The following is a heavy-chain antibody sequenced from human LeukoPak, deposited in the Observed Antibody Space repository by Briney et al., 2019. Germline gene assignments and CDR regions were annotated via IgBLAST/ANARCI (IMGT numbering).Heavy chain of an antibody. CDR2: IIPILGIA. V-gene: IGHV1-69*04. CDR1: GGTFSSYA. J-gene: IGHJ4*02. CDR3: ARGSGYLRSPFDY. Sequence: ASVKVSCKASGGTFSSYAISWVRQAPGQGLEWMGRIIPILGIANYAQKFQGRVTITADKSTSTAYMEPSSLRSEDTAVYYCARGSGYLRSPFDYWGQGTLVTVSS. D-gene: IGHD3-22*01.